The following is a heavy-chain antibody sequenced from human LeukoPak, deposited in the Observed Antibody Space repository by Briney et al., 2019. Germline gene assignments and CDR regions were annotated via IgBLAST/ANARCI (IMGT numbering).Heavy chain of an antibody. CDR1: GASISSSGYS. CDR2: VYYSGTT. Sequence: SQTLSLTCAVSGASISSSGYSWWWVRQPPGKGLEWIGYVYYSGTTYYNPSLNSRLTISADTSKNQFFLKLSSVTAADTAVYYCATSSAVGAFYFDYWGQGTLVTVSS. J-gene: IGHJ4*02. D-gene: IGHD6-19*01. CDR3: ATSSAVGAFYFDY. V-gene: IGHV4-30-4*07.